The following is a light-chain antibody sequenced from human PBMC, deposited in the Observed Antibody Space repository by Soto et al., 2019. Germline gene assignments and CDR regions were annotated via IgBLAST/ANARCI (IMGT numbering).Light chain of an antibody. CDR1: TSDVGGYKY. CDR3: SSYTRGNTWV. Sequence: HSALTQPASVSGSPGQSITISCAGTTSDVGGYKYVSWYQQHPGKAPKLIIYEVSTRPSGVSNRFSGSKSGNTASLSISGLQAEDEADYYCSSYTRGNTWVFGGGTKLTVL. J-gene: IGLJ3*02. CDR2: EVS. V-gene: IGLV2-14*01.